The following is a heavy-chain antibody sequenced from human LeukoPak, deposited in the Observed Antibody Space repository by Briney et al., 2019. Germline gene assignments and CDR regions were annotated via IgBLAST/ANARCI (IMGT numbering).Heavy chain of an antibody. D-gene: IGHD3-10*02. Sequence: GGSLRFSCAASGLTFRNYWMSWIRQAPGKGLEWAAHISEDGSNKYYVDSVKGRFTISRDNAKSSLYLQMNSLRVEDTAVYYCVSWSGKYYVTSEIPANSWGQGTLVTVSS. V-gene: IGHV3-7*01. CDR3: VSWSGKYYVTSEIPANS. CDR2: ISEDGSNK. J-gene: IGHJ4*02. CDR1: GLTFRNYW.